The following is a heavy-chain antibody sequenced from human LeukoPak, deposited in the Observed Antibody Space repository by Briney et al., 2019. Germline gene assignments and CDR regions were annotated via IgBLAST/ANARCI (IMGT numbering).Heavy chain of an antibody. V-gene: IGHV3-74*01. J-gene: IGHJ4*02. Sequence: GSLRLSCAASGFTFSNYWMHWVRQAPGKGLVWVSRINSDGSSTSYADSVKGRFTISRDNAKNTLYLQMNSLRAEDTAVYYCARGHYDRSGYRFDYWGQGTLVTVSS. CDR3: ARGHYDRSGYRFDY. CDR2: INSDGSST. CDR1: GFTFSNYW. D-gene: IGHD3-22*01.